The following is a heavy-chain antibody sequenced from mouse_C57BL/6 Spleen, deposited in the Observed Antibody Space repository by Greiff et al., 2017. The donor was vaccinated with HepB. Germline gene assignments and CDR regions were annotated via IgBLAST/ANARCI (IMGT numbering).Heavy chain of an antibody. D-gene: IGHD2-4*01. J-gene: IGHJ3*01. CDR1: GYTFTSYW. V-gene: IGHV1-61*01. CDR2: IYPSDSET. CDR3: ARRDYGWFAY. Sequence: VQLQQPGAELVRPGSSVKLSCKASGYTFTSYWMDWVKQRPGQGLEWIGNIYPSDSETHYNQKFKDKATLTVDKSSSTAYMQLSSLTSEDSAVYYCARRDYGWFAYWGQGTLVTVSA.